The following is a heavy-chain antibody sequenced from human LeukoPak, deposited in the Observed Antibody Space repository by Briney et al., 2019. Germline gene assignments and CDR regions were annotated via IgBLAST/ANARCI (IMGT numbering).Heavy chain of an antibody. CDR2: IYYRGNT. D-gene: IGHD2-2*01. J-gene: IGHJ3*02. CDR1: GGSINTYY. V-gene: IGHV4-59*01. CDR3: ARSPSGYCSSTSCYLSFDI. Sequence: SETLSLTCTVSGGSINTYYWSWIRQPPGKGLEWIGYIYYRGNTNYNPSLESRVTISVDTSKNQLPLTLDSLTAADTAVYYCARSPSGYCSSTSCYLSFDIWGQGTVVTVSS.